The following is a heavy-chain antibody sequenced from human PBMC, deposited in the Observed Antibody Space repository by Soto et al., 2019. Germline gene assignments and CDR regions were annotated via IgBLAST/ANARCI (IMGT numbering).Heavy chain of an antibody. CDR1: GGTFSSYT. D-gene: IGHD2-15*01. CDR3: ARDTVVTHRGAFDI. J-gene: IGHJ3*02. Sequence: QVQLVQSGAEVKKPGSSVKVSCKASGGTFSSYTISWVRQAPGQGLEWMGRMIPIFGIANYAQKFQGRVPITADKSTSTAYMELSSLRSEDTAVYYCARDTVVTHRGAFDIWGQGTMVTVSS. V-gene: IGHV1-69*08. CDR2: MIPIFGIA.